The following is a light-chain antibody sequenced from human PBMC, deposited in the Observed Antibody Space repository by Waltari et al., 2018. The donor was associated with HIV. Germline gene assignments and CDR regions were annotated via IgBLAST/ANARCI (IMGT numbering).Light chain of an antibody. CDR3: AAWDDSLNGLV. J-gene: IGLJ2*01. CDR2: NNK. Sequence: QSVLTQPPSASGTPGQRVTISCSGGSSNIGSNSVTWYQRLPGTAPKLLIYNNKQRPSGVPDRSSGSKYGTSASLAISGLQSEDEADYYCAAWDDSLNGLVFGGGTKLTVL. V-gene: IGLV1-44*01. CDR1: SSNIGSNS.